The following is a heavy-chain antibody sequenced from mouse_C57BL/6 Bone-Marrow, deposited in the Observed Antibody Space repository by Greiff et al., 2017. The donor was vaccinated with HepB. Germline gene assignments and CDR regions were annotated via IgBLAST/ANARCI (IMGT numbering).Heavy chain of an antibody. J-gene: IGHJ1*03. V-gene: IGHV1-69*01. CDR3: AREGLSTFDV. CDR1: GYTFTSYW. CDR2: IYPSDSYT. D-gene: IGHD1-1*01. Sequence: VQLQQPGAELVMPGASVKLSCKASGYTFTSYWMHWVKQRPGQGLEWIGEIYPSDSYTNYNQKFKGKSTLTVDKSSSTAYMQLSSLTSEDSAVYYCAREGLSTFDVWGTGTTVTVSS.